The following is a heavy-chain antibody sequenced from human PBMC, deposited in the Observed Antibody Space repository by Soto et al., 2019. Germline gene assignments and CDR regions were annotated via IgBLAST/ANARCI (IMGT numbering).Heavy chain of an antibody. Sequence: GGSLRLSCVASGFTFSNYGMHWFRQAPGKGLEWVAGIWYDSREEYYIDSVKGRFTISRDNSKNTLYLQMNSLRVEDMAVYFCARDDSPNYYVSGSYFNVWGQGTPVTVS. CDR1: GFTFSNYG. V-gene: IGHV3-33*01. J-gene: IGHJ4*02. D-gene: IGHD3-10*01. CDR3: ARDDSPNYYVSGSYFNV. CDR2: IWYDSREE.